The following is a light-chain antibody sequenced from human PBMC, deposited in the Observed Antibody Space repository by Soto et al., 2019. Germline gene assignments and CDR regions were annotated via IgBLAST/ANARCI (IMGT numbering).Light chain of an antibody. CDR2: DAS. Sequence: EIVLTQSPDTLSVSPGERATLSCRASQSISRTLAWYQQKSGQPPRLLSYDASTRATGFPARVSGSGSGTEFTLTMHRLPCGGFAVYFCQQYNNWPLTFGGGTTVEIK. CDR3: QQYNNWPLT. J-gene: IGKJ4*01. V-gene: IGKV3D-15*01. CDR1: QSISRT.